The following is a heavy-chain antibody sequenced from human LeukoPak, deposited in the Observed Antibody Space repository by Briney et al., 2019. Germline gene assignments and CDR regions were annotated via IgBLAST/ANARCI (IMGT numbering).Heavy chain of an antibody. Sequence: SQTLSLTCAISGDSVSSNSAAWNWIRQSPSRGLEWLGRTYYRSKWYNDYAVSVKSRITINPDTSKNQFSLQLNSVTPEDTAVYYCAREGVSGEIVVVVAATTGFDYWGQGTLVTVSS. CDR1: GDSVSSNSAA. V-gene: IGHV6-1*01. D-gene: IGHD2-15*01. J-gene: IGHJ4*02. CDR3: AREGVSGEIVVVVAATTGFDY. CDR2: TYYRSKWYN.